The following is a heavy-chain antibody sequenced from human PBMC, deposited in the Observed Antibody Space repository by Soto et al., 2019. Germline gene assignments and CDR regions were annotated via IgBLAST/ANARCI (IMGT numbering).Heavy chain of an antibody. J-gene: IGHJ4*02. V-gene: IGHV4-39*01. D-gene: IGHD6-19*01. Sequence: QLQLQESGPGLVKPSETLSLTCTVSGGSISSSSYYWGWIRQPPGKGLEWIGSIYYSGSTYYNPSLKSRVTISGDTSRNQFSLKLSSVTAADTAVYYCARHGAVAGLYYFDYWGQGTLVTVSS. CDR3: ARHGAVAGLYYFDY. CDR1: GGSISSSSYY. CDR2: IYYSGST.